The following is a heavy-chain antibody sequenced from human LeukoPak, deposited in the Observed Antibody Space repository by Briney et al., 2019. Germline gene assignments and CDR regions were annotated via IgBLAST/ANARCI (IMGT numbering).Heavy chain of an antibody. CDR2: IYPGDSDT. V-gene: IGHV5-51*01. J-gene: IGHJ4*02. Sequence: GESLKISCKGSGYSFTSYWIGWVRQMPGKGLEWMGIIYPGDSDTRYSPSFQGQVTISADKSISTAYLQWSSLKASDTAMYYCARDRGEQWLVRSYFDYWGQGTLVTVSS. CDR3: ARDRGEQWLVRSYFDY. CDR1: GYSFTSYW. D-gene: IGHD6-19*01.